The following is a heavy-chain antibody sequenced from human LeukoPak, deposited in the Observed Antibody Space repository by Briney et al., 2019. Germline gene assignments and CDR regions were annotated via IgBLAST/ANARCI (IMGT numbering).Heavy chain of an antibody. CDR3: AKDTNDYSNYNWFDP. CDR2: IWYDGSNK. Sequence: GRSLRLSCAASGFTFSSYGVHWVRQAPGKGLEWVAVIWYDGSNKYYADSVKGRFTISRDNSKNTLYLQMNSLRAEDTAVYYCAKDTNDYSNYNWFDPWGQGTLVTVSS. D-gene: IGHD4-11*01. V-gene: IGHV3-33*06. CDR1: GFTFSSYG. J-gene: IGHJ5*02.